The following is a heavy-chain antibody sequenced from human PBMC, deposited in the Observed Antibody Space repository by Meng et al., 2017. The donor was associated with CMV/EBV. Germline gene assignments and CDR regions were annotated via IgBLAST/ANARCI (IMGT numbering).Heavy chain of an antibody. V-gene: IGHV3-30-3*01. D-gene: IGHD3-16*01. CDR1: GFTFSSYA. Sequence: GGSLRLSCAACGFTFSSYAMHWVRQAPGKGLEWVAVISYDGSNKYYADSVKGRFTISRDNSKNTLYLQMNSLRAEDTAVYYCARDVAVWFYFDYWGQGTLVTVSS. J-gene: IGHJ4*02. CDR3: ARDVAVWFYFDY. CDR2: ISYDGSNK.